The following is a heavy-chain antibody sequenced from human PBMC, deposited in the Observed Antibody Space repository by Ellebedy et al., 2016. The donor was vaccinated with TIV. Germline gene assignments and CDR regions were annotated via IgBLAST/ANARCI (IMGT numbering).Heavy chain of an antibody. D-gene: IGHD5-12*01. CDR2: ISGSGGST. Sequence: GESLKISCAASGFNLRSYNMSWVRQAPGKGLEWVSSISGSGGSTYYADSVKGRFTISRDNSKNTLYLQMNSLRAEDTAVYYCAKDYSGLRGLDVWGQGTTVTVSS. J-gene: IGHJ6*02. CDR1: GFNLRSYN. V-gene: IGHV3-23*01. CDR3: AKDYSGLRGLDV.